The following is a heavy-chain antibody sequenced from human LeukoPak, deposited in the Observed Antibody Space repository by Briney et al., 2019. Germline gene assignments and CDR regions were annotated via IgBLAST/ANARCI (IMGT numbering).Heavy chain of an antibody. J-gene: IGHJ4*02. CDR2: ISGSGGST. Sequence: PGGSLRLSCAASGFTFSSYAMSWVRQAPGKGLEWVSAISGSGGSTYYADSVKGRFTISRDNSKNTPYLQMNSLRAEDTAVYYCAKDAWYCSSTSCPATGYWGQGTLVTVSS. CDR1: GFTFSSYA. D-gene: IGHD2-2*01. V-gene: IGHV3-23*01. CDR3: AKDAWYCSSTSCPATGY.